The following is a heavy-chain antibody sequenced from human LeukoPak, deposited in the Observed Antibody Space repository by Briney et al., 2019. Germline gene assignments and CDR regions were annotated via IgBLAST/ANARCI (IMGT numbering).Heavy chain of an antibody. CDR3: VRDHCTGGGCYWSY. D-gene: IGHD2-15*01. Sequence: GGSLRLSCAAXGXXFSTYSMNWIRQAPGKGLEWVSYITSGSSKIYYADSVKGRFTISRDNAKNSLYLQMNSLRAEDTAVYYCVRDHCTGGGCYWSYWGQGTLVTVSS. CDR2: ITSGSSKI. V-gene: IGHV3-48*01. J-gene: IGHJ4*02. CDR1: GXXFSTYS.